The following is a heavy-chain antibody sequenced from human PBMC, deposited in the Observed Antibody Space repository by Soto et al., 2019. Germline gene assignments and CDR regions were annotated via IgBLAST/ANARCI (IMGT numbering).Heavy chain of an antibody. CDR1: GFTFSSYA. CDR3: AKDSRQWLVLDYYYYGMDV. J-gene: IGHJ6*02. V-gene: IGHV3-23*01. Sequence: GGSLRLSCAASGFTFSSYAMIWVRQVPGKGLEWVSAISGSGGSTNYADSVKGRFTISRDNSKNTLYLQMNSLRAEDTAVYYCAKDSRQWLVLDYYYYGMDVWGQGTTVTVSS. D-gene: IGHD6-19*01. CDR2: ISGSGGST.